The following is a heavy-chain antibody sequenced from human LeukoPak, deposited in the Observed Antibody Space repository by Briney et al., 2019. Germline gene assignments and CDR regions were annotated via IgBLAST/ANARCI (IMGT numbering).Heavy chain of an antibody. CDR2: MNPNSGNT. D-gene: IGHD3-16*01. CDR1: GYTFTSYD. Sequence: ASVKVSCKASGYTFTSYDINWVRQATGQGLEWMGWMNPNSGNTGYAQKFQGRVIMTRNTSISTAYMELSSLRSEDTAVYYCARGPVSFWVDAFDIWGQGTMVTVSS. J-gene: IGHJ3*02. CDR3: ARGPVSFWVDAFDI. V-gene: IGHV1-8*01.